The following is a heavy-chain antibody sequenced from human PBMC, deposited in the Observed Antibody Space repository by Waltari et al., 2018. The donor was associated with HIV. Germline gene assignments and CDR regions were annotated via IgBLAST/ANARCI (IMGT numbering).Heavy chain of an antibody. Sequence: EVQLVESGGGLVQPGGSLRLSCAASGFTFSYYWMHWVRQAPGRGLVWVSRINGDGTKTGYADSVKGRFTVSRDNAKNTLYLQMNSLGAEDTAVYYCARDFDAGNGVWGQGTLVSVSS. CDR1: GFTFSYYW. D-gene: IGHD3-9*01. J-gene: IGHJ4*02. V-gene: IGHV3-74*01. CDR3: ARDFDAGNGV. CDR2: INGDGTKT.